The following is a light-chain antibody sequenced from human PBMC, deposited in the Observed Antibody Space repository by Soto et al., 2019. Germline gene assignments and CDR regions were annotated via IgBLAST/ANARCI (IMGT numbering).Light chain of an antibody. CDR2: QVS. CDR3: STYTGSNTPYV. Sequence: QSALTQPASVSGSPGQSISISCTGATSDIGNYNYFSWYQQHPGKAPKLIIYQVSNRPSGVSNRFSGSKSGNTASLTISGLQADDEPDYYCSTYTGSNTPYVFGTGTKLTVL. CDR1: TSDIGNYNY. V-gene: IGLV2-14*01. J-gene: IGLJ1*01.